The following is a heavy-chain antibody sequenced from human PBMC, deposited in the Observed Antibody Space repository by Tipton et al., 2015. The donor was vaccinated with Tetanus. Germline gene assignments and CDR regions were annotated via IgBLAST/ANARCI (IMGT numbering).Heavy chain of an antibody. J-gene: IGHJ4*02. CDR1: GFIFSSYG. D-gene: IGHD2-15*01. CDR2: SWYDGTDK. CDR3: AREADCSGGSCFSGDFDN. Sequence: SLRLSCAASGFIFSSYGIHWVRQAPGKGLEWVAVSWYDGTDKYYADSVKGRSTISRDNSKNTLYPKMNSLRAEDTAVYYCAREADCSGGSCFSGDFDNWGQGTQVTVSS. V-gene: IGHV3-33*01.